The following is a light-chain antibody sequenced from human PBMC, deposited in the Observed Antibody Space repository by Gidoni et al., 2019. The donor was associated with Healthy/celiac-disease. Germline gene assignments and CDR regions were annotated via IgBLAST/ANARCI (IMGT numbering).Light chain of an antibody. CDR1: QSVSSSY. V-gene: IGKV3-20*01. Sequence: EIVLTQSQGPLSSSPGERATLSCRASQSVSSSYLAWYQQKPGQAPRLLIYGASSRATGIPDRFSGSGSGTDFTLTISRLEPEDFAVYYCQQYGSSPLVTFGQGTKLEIK. CDR2: GAS. J-gene: IGKJ2*01. CDR3: QQYGSSPLVT.